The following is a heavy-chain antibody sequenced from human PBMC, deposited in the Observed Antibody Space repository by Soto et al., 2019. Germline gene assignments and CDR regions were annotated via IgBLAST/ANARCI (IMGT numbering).Heavy chain of an antibody. CDR2: FLIIGDRT. D-gene: IGHD1-1*01. CDR3: AKQQGPGTPYYYAMDV. V-gene: IGHV3-23*01. CDR1: GFTFSSYA. Sequence: GGSLRLSCAASGFTFSSYAMSWVRQAPGKGLEWASVFLIIGDRTYYADSVKGRFTISRDNSKNTLYMQMNSLRAEDTAVYYCAKQQGPGTPYYYAMDVWGQGTTVTVSS. J-gene: IGHJ6*02.